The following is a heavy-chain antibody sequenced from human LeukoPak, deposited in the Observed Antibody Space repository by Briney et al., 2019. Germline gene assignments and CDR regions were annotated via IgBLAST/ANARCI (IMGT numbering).Heavy chain of an antibody. Sequence: GGSLRLSCAASGFTFSSYAMSWVRQAPGKGLEWVSAISGSGGSTYYADSVKGRFTISRDNSKNTLYLQMNSLRAEDTAVYYCAKSPYVWGSYRFPSIFDYWGQGTLVTVSS. J-gene: IGHJ4*02. V-gene: IGHV3-23*01. CDR2: ISGSGGST. CDR3: AKSPYVWGSYRFPSIFDY. D-gene: IGHD3-16*02. CDR1: GFTFSSYA.